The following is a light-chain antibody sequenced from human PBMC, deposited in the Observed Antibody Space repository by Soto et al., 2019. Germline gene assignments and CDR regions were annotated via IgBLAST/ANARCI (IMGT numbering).Light chain of an antibody. CDR3: CSYAGSSTFFYV. CDR1: SSDVANYNY. Sequence: QSALTQPRSVSGSPGQSVTISCTRTSSDVANYNYVSWYQQHPGKAPKLMIYDVNKRPSGVPYRFSGSKSGNTASLTISGLQAEDEADYYCCSYAGSSTFFYVFGTGTKV. V-gene: IGLV2-11*01. CDR2: DVN. J-gene: IGLJ1*01.